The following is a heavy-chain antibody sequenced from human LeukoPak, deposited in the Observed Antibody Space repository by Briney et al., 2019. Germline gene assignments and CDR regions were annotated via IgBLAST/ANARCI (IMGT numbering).Heavy chain of an antibody. V-gene: IGHV3-11*04. J-gene: IGHJ4*02. D-gene: IGHD3-22*01. CDR2: ISSSGSTI. Sequence: GGSLRLSCAASGFTFSDYYMSWIRQAPGKGLEWVSYISSSGSTIYYADSVKGRFTISRDNAKNSLYLQMNSLRAEDTAVYYCAREYYDSSGYYYFDYWGQGTLLTVSS. CDR1: GFTFSDYY. CDR3: AREYYDSSGYYYFDY.